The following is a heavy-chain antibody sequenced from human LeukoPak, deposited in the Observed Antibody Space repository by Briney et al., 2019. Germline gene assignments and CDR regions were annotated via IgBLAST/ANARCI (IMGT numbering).Heavy chain of an antibody. Sequence: GGSLRLSCAASGFTFSDYYMSWIRQAPGKGLEWVSYISSSGSTIYYADSVKGRFTISRDNAKNSLYLQMNSLRAEGTAVYYCARVQRSWRLAFGIWGQGTMVTVSS. CDR1: GFTFSDYY. D-gene: IGHD1-1*01. J-gene: IGHJ3*02. CDR3: ARVQRSWRLAFGI. CDR2: ISSSGSTI. V-gene: IGHV3-11*04.